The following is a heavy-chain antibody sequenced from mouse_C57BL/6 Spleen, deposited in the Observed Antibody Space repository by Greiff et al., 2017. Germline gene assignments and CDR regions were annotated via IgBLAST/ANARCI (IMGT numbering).Heavy chain of an antibody. V-gene: IGHV1-64*01. Sequence: QVQLQQPGAERVKPGASVKLSCKASGYTFTSYWMHWVKSRPGQGLEWIGMSHPNSGSTNYNEKFKSKATLTVDKSSSTAYMQLSSLTSEDSAVYYCASPMTTVVAHYAMDYWGQGTAVTVSS. J-gene: IGHJ4*01. CDR3: ASPMTTVVAHYAMDY. CDR1: GYTFTSYW. D-gene: IGHD1-1*01. CDR2: SHPNSGST.